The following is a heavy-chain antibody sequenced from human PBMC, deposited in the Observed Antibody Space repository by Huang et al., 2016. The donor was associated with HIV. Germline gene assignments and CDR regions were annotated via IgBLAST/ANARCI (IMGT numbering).Heavy chain of an antibody. CDR3: ATKTAAMDI. V-gene: IGHV3-7*01. CDR2: IKQDESEK. D-gene: IGHD1-7*01. CDR1: KFRFGAYW. Sequence: VESGGRLVQPGGSIRLSCLGSKFRFGAYWMSWVRQSPGKGVEWVAKIKQDESEKYYVDSVKGRFNISRDNAKKVLFLEMNNVRVEDTATYYCATKTAAMDIWGQGTTVTVS. J-gene: IGHJ6*02.